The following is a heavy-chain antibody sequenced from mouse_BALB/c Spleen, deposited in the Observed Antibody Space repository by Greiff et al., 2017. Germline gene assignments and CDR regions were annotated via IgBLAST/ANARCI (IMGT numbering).Heavy chain of an antibody. D-gene: IGHD1-1*01. CDR2: INPSTGYT. CDR1: GYTFTSYW. J-gene: IGHJ2*01. CDR3: ARDYGYYFDY. V-gene: IGHV1-7*01. Sequence: QVQLKQSGAELAKPGASVKMSCKASGYTFTSYWMHWVKQRPGQGLEWIGYINPSTGYTEYNQKFKDKATLTADKSSSTAYMQLSSLTSEDSAVYYCARDYGYYFDYWGQGTTLTVSS.